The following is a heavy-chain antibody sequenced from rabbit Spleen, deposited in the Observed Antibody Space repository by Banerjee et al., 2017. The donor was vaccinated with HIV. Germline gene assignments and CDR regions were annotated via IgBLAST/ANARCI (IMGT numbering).Heavy chain of an antibody. V-gene: IGHV1S45*01. CDR1: GFSFNDRDV. CDR2: INVATGKP. D-gene: IGHD1-1*01. Sequence: QEQLEESGGDLVKPEGSLTLPCTASGFSFNDRDVMCWVRQAPGKGLEWIACINVATGKPVYATWAKGRFPISRTSSTTVTLRMTSLTAADTATYFCARDLVGVIGWNFGWWGPGTLVTVS. J-gene: IGHJ4*01. CDR3: ARDLVGVIGWNFGW.